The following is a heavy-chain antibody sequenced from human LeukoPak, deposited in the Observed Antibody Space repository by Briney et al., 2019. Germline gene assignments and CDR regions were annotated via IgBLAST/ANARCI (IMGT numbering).Heavy chain of an antibody. D-gene: IGHD5-18*01. J-gene: IGHJ4*02. CDR1: GLHFRCYS. CDR3: AKGDKPVIAVVKFDY. V-gene: IGHV3-48*01. Sequence: GGSLSLSCAASGLHFRCYSMLWVRQPPGRGVEGVSYISRSNSTIYYADSLKGRFTISRDNANNSLYQQMTSLRAEDTAVYYCAKGDKPVIAVVKFDYWGQGTLVTVSS. CDR2: ISRSNSTI.